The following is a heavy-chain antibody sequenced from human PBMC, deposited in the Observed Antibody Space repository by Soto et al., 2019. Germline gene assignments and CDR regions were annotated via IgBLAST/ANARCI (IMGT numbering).Heavy chain of an antibody. CDR2: IWYDGSNK. J-gene: IGHJ1*01. CDR3: ARVGYYYDSSGYYSTLYFQH. Sequence: GGSLRLSCAASGFTFSSYGMHWVRQAPGKGLEWVAVIWYDGSNKYYADSVKGRFTISRDNSKNTLYLQMNSLRAEDTAVYYCARVGYYYDSSGYYSTLYFQHWGQGTLVTVSS. CDR1: GFTFSSYG. V-gene: IGHV3-33*01. D-gene: IGHD3-22*01.